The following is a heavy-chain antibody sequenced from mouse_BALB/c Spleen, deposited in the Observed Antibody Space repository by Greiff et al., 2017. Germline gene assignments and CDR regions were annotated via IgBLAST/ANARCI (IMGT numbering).Heavy chain of an antibody. CDR1: GYTFTSYW. CDR2: IYPSDSYT. J-gene: IGHJ4*01. Sequence: QVQLQQPGAELVRPGASVKLSCKASGYTFTSYWINWVKQRPGQGLEWIGNIYPSDSYTNYNQKFKDKATLTVDKSSSTAYMQLSSPTSEDSAVYYCTRSNRRGAMDYWGQGTSVTVSS. V-gene: IGHV1-69*02. CDR3: TRSNRRGAMDY.